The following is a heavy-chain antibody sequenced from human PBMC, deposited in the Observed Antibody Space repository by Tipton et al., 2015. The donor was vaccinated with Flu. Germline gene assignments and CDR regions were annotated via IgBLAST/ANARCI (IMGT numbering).Heavy chain of an antibody. CDR2: ISDSGGST. V-gene: IGHV3-23*01. D-gene: IGHD4-17*01. Sequence: SLRLSCAASGFTFSSYGMSWVRQAPGKGLEWVSGISDSGGSTYYADSVKGRFTISRDNSKNTMNLQMNILRVEDTAVYYCANFDGAPWGQGTLVTVSS. CDR1: GFTFSSYG. J-gene: IGHJ5*01. CDR3: ANFDGAP.